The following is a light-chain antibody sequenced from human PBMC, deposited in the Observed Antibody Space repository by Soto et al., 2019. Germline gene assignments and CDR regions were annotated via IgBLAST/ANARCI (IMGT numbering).Light chain of an antibody. CDR1: QFISAY. CDR2: TTS. CDR3: QQSYSTPIT. Sequence: DTKLTQPPSAFSPSAVHEVTITCRPSQFISAYLNWYQQKPGKAPNLLIYTTSSLHSGVPSRFSGSGSGTDFTLTISSLQPEDFATYYCQQSYSTPITCGQGTRLELK. V-gene: IGKV1-39*01. J-gene: IGKJ5*01.